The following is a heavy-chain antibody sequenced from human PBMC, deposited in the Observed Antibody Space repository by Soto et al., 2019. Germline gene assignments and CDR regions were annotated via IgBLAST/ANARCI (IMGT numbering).Heavy chain of an antibody. V-gene: IGHV3-53*01. CDR2: IYSGGST. Sequence: GGSLRLSCAASGFTVSSNYINWVRQAPGKGLEWVSVIYSGGSTYYADSVKGRFTISRDNSKNTLYLQMNILRAEDTAVYYCARDQSTGDWFDAWGQGTLVTVSS. CDR3: ARDQSTGDWFDA. D-gene: IGHD2-2*01. J-gene: IGHJ5*02. CDR1: GFTVSSNY.